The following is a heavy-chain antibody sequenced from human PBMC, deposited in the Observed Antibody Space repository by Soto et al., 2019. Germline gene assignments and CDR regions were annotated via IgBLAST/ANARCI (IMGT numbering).Heavy chain of an antibody. CDR2: ISFDGKKK. CDR3: AKNRRMIVAVIDAFDN. D-gene: IGHD3-22*01. V-gene: IGHV3-30*18. Sequence: QVQLVESGGGVVQPGKSLRLSCVGSGFVFSDFGVNWVRQAPGKGLEWVAVISFDGKKKYYADSVKGRFSISRDNSKNTVSLQIGSLGAEDTAVYYCAKNRRMIVAVIDAFDNWGQGTMVTVSS. J-gene: IGHJ3*02. CDR1: GFVFSDFG.